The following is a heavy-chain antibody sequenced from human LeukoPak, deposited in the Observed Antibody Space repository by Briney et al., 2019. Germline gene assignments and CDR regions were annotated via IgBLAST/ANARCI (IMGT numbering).Heavy chain of an antibody. D-gene: IGHD2-15*01. CDR3: AKAPVTSCRGAFCYPLDS. CDR1: GFSLSSYA. V-gene: IGHV3-23*01. CDR2: ISSSDDGT. Sequence: GGSLRLSCAASGFSLSSYAMSWVRQAPGKGLEWVSAISSSDDGTYHAGSVRGRFTISKDSSKNTLYLQMNNLRTEDAAIYYCAKAPVTSCRGAFCYPLDSWGQGTLVTVSS. J-gene: IGHJ4*02.